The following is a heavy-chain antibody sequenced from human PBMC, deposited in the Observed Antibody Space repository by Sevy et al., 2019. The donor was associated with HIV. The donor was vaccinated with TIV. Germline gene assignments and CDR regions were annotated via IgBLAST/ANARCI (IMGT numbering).Heavy chain of an antibody. CDR1: GFTFSSYA. V-gene: IGHV3-64D*06. CDR2: ISSNGGST. D-gene: IGHD3-10*01. Sequence: GGSLRLSCSASGFTFSSYAMHWVRQAPGKGLEYVSAISSNGGSTYYADSVKGRFTISRDNSKNTLYLQMSSLRAEDTAVYYCVKELSGNPYYYYYGMDVWGQGTTVTVSS. J-gene: IGHJ6*02. CDR3: VKELSGNPYYYYYGMDV.